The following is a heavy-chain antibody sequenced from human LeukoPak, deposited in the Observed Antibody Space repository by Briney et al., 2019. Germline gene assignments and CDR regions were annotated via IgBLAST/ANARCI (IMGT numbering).Heavy chain of an antibody. CDR3: AKRGILTGEFDY. Sequence: GGSLRLSCAASGFTFSNFVMSWVRQAPGKGLEWVSYIDGGGGSTNYADSVKGRFTISRDNSKNTLYLQMNSLRAEDTAVYYCAKRGILTGEFDYWGQGTLVTVSS. D-gene: IGHD3-9*01. CDR2: IDGGGGST. CDR1: GFTFSNFV. J-gene: IGHJ4*02. V-gene: IGHV3-23*01.